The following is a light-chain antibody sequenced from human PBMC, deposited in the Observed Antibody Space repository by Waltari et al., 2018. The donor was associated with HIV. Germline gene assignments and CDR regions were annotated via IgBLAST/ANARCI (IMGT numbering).Light chain of an antibody. CDR2: RDN. CDR3: ATWDISLSAVV. J-gene: IGLJ2*01. Sequence: QAGLTQPPSVSKGMRQTATLTCTGNSNNVGTPGAAWLQQHQGHPPKLLSYRDNKRPSGISERFSASRSGNTASLTITGVQPEDEADYFCATWDISLSAVVFGGGTTLTVL. V-gene: IGLV10-54*04. CDR1: SNNVGTPG.